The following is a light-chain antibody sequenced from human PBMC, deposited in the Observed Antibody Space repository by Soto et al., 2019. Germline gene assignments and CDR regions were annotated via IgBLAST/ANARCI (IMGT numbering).Light chain of an antibody. J-gene: IGKJ3*01. CDR2: DAS. CDR1: QDISRA. CDR3: LRSYSCPCT. V-gene: IGKV1-13*02. Sequence: AIQLTQSPSSLSASVGDRVTITCRVSQDISRALVWYQQKPGRAPRLLIYDASTLESGVPSRFSGSGSGTDFILTLSSLQPEDFATYYCLRSYSCPCTFGPGTKVDLK.